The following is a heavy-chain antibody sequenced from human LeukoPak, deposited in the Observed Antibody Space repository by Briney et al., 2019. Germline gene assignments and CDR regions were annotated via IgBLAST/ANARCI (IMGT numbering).Heavy chain of an antibody. Sequence: SETLSLTCTVSGGSISSSSYYWGWIRQPPGKGLEWIGSIYYSGSTYYNPSLKSRVTISVDTSKNQFSLKLSSVTAEDTAVYYCASGDYDILTGYSYWGQGTLVTVSS. CDR1: GGSISSSSYY. CDR2: IYYSGST. CDR3: ASGDYDILTGYSY. V-gene: IGHV4-39*01. D-gene: IGHD3-9*01. J-gene: IGHJ4*02.